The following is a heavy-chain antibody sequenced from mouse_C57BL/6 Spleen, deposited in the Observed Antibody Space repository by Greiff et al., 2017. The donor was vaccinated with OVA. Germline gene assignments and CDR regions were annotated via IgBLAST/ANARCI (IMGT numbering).Heavy chain of an antibody. Sequence: EVQLLESGPGLVKPSQSLSLTCSVTGYSITSGYYWNWIRQFPGNKLEWMGYISYDGSNNYNPSLKNRISITRDTSKNQFFLKLNSVTTEDTATYYCARGDDYDWYFDVWGTGTTVTVSS. CDR2: ISYDGSN. V-gene: IGHV3-6*01. CDR1: GYSITSGYY. J-gene: IGHJ1*03. D-gene: IGHD2-4*01. CDR3: ARGDDYDWYFDV.